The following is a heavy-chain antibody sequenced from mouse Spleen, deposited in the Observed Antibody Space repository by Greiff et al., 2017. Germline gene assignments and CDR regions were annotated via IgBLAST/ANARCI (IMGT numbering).Heavy chain of an antibody. Sequence: EVKLVESGGGLVKLGGSLKLSCAASGFTFSSYAMSWVRQTPEKRLEWVATISSGGGNTYYPDSVKGRFTISRDNAKNTLYLQMSSLKSEDTAMYYCARQTGTTVFAYWGQGTLVTVSA. CDR3: ARQTGTTVFAY. CDR1: GFTFSSYA. D-gene: IGHD4-1*01. CDR2: ISSGGGNT. V-gene: IGHV5-9*04. J-gene: IGHJ3*01.